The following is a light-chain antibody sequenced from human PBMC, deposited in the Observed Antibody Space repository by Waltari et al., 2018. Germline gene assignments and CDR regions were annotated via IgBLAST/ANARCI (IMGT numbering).Light chain of an antibody. Sequence: EIVMTQSPATLSVSPGERATLSCRASQSVSSDLAWYQQTPGQAPRLLIYGASTRATGIPARFSGSGSATEFTLTISSLQSEDFAIYYCQQYNEWPPYTFGQGTKLEIK. CDR3: QQYNEWPPYT. CDR1: QSVSSD. V-gene: IGKV3-15*01. J-gene: IGKJ2*01. CDR2: GAS.